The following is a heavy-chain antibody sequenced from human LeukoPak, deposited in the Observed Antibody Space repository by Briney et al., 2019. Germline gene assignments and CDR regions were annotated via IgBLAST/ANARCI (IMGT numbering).Heavy chain of an antibody. V-gene: IGHV4-59*08. CDR2: IYYSGST. CDR3: ARLGGSDAFDI. D-gene: IGHD3-16*01. J-gene: IGHJ3*02. CDR1: GGSISSYY. Sequence: SETLSLTCTVSGGSISSYYWSWIRQPPGKGLEWIGYIYYSGSTNYNPSLKSRVTISVDMSKNQFSLKLSSVTAADTAVYYCARLGGSDAFDIWGQETMVTVSS.